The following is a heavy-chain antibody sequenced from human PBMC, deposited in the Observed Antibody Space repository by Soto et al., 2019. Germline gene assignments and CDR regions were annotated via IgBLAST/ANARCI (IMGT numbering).Heavy chain of an antibody. J-gene: IGHJ5*02. D-gene: IGHD3-3*01. CDR2: ISGSGGST. CDR3: AKALNSKLRFLEWLTPRGWFDP. Sequence: GGSLRLSCAASGFTFSSYAMSWVRQAPGKRLEWVSAISGSGGSTYYADSVKGRFTISRDNSKNTLYLQMNSLRAEDTAVYYCAKALNSKLRFLEWLTPRGWFDPWGQGTLVTVSS. CDR1: GFTFSSYA. V-gene: IGHV3-23*01.